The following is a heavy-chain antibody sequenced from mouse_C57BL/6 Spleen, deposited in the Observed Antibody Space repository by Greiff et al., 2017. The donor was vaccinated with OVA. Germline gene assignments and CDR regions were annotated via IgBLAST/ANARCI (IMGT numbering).Heavy chain of an antibody. CDR1: GYTFTSYG. Sequence: QVQLQQSGAELARPGASVKLSCKASGYTFTSYGISWVKQRTGQGLEWIGEIYPRSGNTYYNEKFKGKATLTADKSSSTAYMELRSLTSEDSAVDFCARYDYDEGVFDYWGQGTTRTVSS. V-gene: IGHV1-81*01. CDR3: ARYDYDEGVFDY. CDR2: IYPRSGNT. D-gene: IGHD2-4*01. J-gene: IGHJ2*01.